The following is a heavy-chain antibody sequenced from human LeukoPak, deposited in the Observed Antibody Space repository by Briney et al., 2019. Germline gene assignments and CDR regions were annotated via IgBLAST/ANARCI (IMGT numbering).Heavy chain of an antibody. CDR2: IRYDGSNK. V-gene: IGHV3-30*02. D-gene: IGHD6-19*01. Sequence: GGSLRLSCSASGFSFSSYGMHWIRQAPGKGLEWVAFIRYDGSNKYYADSVKGRFTISRDNSKNTLYLQMYSLRAEDTAVYYCAKDPRQWLAQYYIDYWGQGTLVTVSS. CDR1: GFSFSSYG. CDR3: AKDPRQWLAQYYIDY. J-gene: IGHJ4*02.